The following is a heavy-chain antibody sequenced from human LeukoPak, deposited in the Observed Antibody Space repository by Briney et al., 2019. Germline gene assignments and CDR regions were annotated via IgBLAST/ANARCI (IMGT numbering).Heavy chain of an antibody. V-gene: IGHV3-7*01. CDR3: ARDGEHRGYNLYDS. CDR2: IKEDGSEI. J-gene: IGHJ4*02. D-gene: IGHD5-12*01. Sequence: GGSLRLSCAAPGFTFANYWMGWVRQAPGKGLEWVANIKEDGSEIYYVDSVKGRFTISRDTAKDSLYLQMNSLRAEDTAVYYCARDGEHRGYNLYDSWARETLVTVPS. CDR1: GFTFANYW.